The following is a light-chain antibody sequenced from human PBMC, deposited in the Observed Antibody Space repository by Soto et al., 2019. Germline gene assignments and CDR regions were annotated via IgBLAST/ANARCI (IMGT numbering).Light chain of an antibody. CDR3: SSYTRSSTYV. V-gene: IGLV2-14*03. CDR1: SSDVGGYNY. J-gene: IGLJ1*01. Sequence: QSALTQPASVSGSPGQSITISCTGTSSDVGGYNYVSWYQHHPGKAPKLMIYDISNRPSGVSNRFSGSKSGNTASLTISGLQSEDEGDYYCSSYTRSSTYVVGTGTKVTV. CDR2: DIS.